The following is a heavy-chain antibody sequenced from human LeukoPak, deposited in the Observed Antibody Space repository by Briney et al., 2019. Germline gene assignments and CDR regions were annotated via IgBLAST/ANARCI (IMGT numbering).Heavy chain of an antibody. Sequence: SETLSLTCAVYGGSFSGYYWSWIRQPPGKGLEWIGEINHSGSTNYNPSLKSRVTISVDTSKNQFSLKLSSVTAADTAVYYCARHRRGSYYVYYYYMDVWGKGTTVTVSS. J-gene: IGHJ6*03. CDR3: ARHRRGSYYVYYYYMDV. V-gene: IGHV4-34*01. CDR1: GGSFSGYY. CDR2: INHSGST. D-gene: IGHD1-26*01.